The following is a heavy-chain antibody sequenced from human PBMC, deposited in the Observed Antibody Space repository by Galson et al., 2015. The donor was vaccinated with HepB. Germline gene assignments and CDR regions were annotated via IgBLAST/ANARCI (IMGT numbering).Heavy chain of an antibody. CDR3: TRREVAASFDY. CDR1: GFTFSGSA. D-gene: IGHD6-13*01. CDR2: IRSKANSYAT. Sequence: SLRLSCAASGFTFSGSAMHWVRQASGKGLEWVGRIRSKANSYATAYAASVKGRFTISRDDSKNTAYLQMNSLKTEDTAVYYCTRREVAASFDYWGQGTLVTVSS. V-gene: IGHV3-73*01. J-gene: IGHJ4*02.